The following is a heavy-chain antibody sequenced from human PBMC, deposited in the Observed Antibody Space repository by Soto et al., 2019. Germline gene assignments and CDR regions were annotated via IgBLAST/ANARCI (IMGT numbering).Heavy chain of an antibody. J-gene: IGHJ4*02. CDR1: GYTFSTYA. CDR2: ISYDESNK. D-gene: IGHD6-19*01. Sequence: PGGSLRLSCAASGYTFSTYAMHWVRQAPGKGLEWVAVISYDESNKYYADSVKGRFTISRDNSKNTLYLQMNSLRAEDTAVYYCARDQTAVASYYFDNWGQGTPVTVSS. CDR3: ARDQTAVASYYFDN. V-gene: IGHV3-30-3*01.